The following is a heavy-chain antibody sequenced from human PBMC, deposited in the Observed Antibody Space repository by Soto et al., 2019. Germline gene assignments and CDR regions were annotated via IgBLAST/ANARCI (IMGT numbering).Heavy chain of an antibody. V-gene: IGHV3-23*01. CDR1: GFTFSSYA. D-gene: IGHD3-22*01. Sequence: GGSLRLSCAASGFTFSSYAMSWVRQAPGKGLEWVSAISGSGGSTYYADSVKGRFTISRDNSKNTLYLQMNSLRAEDTAVYYCAKDSLTYYYDSSGYRKPGGYFDYWGQGTLVTVSS. J-gene: IGHJ4*02. CDR3: AKDSLTYYYDSSGYRKPGGYFDY. CDR2: ISGSGGST.